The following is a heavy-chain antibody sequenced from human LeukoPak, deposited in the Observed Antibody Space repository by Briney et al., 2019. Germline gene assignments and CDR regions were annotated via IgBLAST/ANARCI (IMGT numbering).Heavy chain of an antibody. Sequence: GTSVKVSCKASGFTFTSSAVQWVRQARGQRLEWIGWIVVGSGNTNYAQKFQERVTITRDMSTSTAYMELSSLRSEDTAVYYCARDYVDDIPMIKDYWGQGTLVTVSS. V-gene: IGHV1-58*01. J-gene: IGHJ4*02. CDR2: IVVGSGNT. CDR3: ARDYVDDIPMIKDY. D-gene: IGHD2-8*01. CDR1: GFTFTSSA.